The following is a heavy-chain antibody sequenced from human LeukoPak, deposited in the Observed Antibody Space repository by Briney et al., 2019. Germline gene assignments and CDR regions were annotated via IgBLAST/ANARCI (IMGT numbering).Heavy chain of an antibody. CDR3: ARAGVQWPAWGVDY. Sequence: SGGSLRLSCVASGFTFSNYGMHWVRQAPGKGLEWVALIWHDGSNKYYADSVKGRFTISRDNSKNTLYVQMDSLRAEDTGVYHCARAGVQWPAWGVDYWGQGTLVTVSS. CDR2: IWHDGSNK. V-gene: IGHV3-33*01. CDR1: GFTFSNYG. D-gene: IGHD6-19*01. J-gene: IGHJ4*02.